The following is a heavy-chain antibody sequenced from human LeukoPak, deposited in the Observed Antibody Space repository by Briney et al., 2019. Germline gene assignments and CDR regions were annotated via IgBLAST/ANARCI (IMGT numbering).Heavy chain of an antibody. J-gene: IGHJ4*02. CDR3: ARNAPSRGLAVSDY. CDR1: GGSISSYY. D-gene: IGHD2-15*01. V-gene: IGHV4-4*07. Sequence: SEALFLTCTVSGGSISSYYWSWIRQPAGEGLEWIGRIYTSGSTNYNPSLKSRVTMSVDTSKNQFSLKLSSVTAADTAVYYCARNAPSRGLAVSDYWGQGTLVTVSS. CDR2: IYTSGST.